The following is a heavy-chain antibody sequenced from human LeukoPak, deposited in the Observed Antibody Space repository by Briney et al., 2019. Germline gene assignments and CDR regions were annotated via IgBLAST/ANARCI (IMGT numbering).Heavy chain of an antibody. V-gene: IGHV1-46*01. D-gene: IGHD3-10*01. CDR2: MNPSGGST. Sequence: ASVKVSCKASGYTFTGYGISWVRQAPGQGLEWMGIMNPSGGSTSYAQKFQGRVTMTRDTSTSTVYMELSSLRSDDTAVYYCARDYYGSGSYYNQNWFDPWGQGTLVTVSS. CDR3: ARDYYGSGSYYNQNWFDP. J-gene: IGHJ5*02. CDR1: GYTFTGYG.